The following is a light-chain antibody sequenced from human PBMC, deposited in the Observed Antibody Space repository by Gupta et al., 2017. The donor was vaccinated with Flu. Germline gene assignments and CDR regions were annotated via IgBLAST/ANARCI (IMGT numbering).Light chain of an antibody. Sequence: DIVMTQSPLSLSVTPGEPASISCRSSQSLVGGTGYNYLDWYLQRPGQSPQLLIYLGSTRASGVPDRISGSGSGTDFTLKISRVGAEDVGVYYCMQALQAPLTFGGGTKVEF. CDR3: MQALQAPLT. J-gene: IGKJ4*01. V-gene: IGKV2-28*01. CDR1: QSLVGGTGYNY. CDR2: LGS.